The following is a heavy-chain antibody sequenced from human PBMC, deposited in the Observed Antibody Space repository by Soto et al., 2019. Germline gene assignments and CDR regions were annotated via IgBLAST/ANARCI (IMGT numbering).Heavy chain of an antibody. CDR2: IYYSGST. CDR1: GGSIFSDY. D-gene: IGHD1-7*01. CDR3: ARAPMTGTTEIYYHGMDV. J-gene: IGHJ6*02. Sequence: SETLSLTCTVSGGSIFSDYWSWIRQFPGKGLEWIGYIYYSGSTNYNPSLKSRVTISVDTSKNQFSLKLSSVTAADTAVYYCARAPMTGTTEIYYHGMDVWGQGTTVTVSS. V-gene: IGHV4-59*01.